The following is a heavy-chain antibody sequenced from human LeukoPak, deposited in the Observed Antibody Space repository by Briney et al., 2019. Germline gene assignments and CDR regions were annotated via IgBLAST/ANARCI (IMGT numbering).Heavy chain of an antibody. CDR2: IYHSGST. CDR3: VRGHLVGGWFKYDAFDI. J-gene: IGHJ3*02. V-gene: IGHV4-61*03. CDR1: GYSISSGYY. Sequence: PSETLSLTCTVSGYSISSGYYWGWIRQPPGKGLEWIGYIYHSGSTNYNPSLKSRVTISLDTSKKHFSLKLSSVTAADTAVYYCVRGHLVGGWFKYDAFDIWGQGTMVSVSS. D-gene: IGHD6-19*01.